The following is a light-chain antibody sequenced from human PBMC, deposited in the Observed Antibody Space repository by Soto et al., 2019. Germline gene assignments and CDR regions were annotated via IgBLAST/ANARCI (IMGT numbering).Light chain of an antibody. V-gene: IGKV3-20*01. CDR3: QHYGTTPWT. CDR2: GAS. J-gene: IGKJ1*01. CDR1: ETFCSGC. Sequence: DTVLTQSPATVSLSPGESVTLSCRASETFCSGCLAWYQQKPGQSPRLLIYGASSRATGIPDRFSGSGSGXXXXXXXXXXXXXDXAXXYXQHYGTTPWTFGPGTKVGIK.